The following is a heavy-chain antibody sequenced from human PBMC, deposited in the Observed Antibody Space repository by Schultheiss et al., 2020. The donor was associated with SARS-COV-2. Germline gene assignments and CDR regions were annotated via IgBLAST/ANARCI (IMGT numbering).Heavy chain of an antibody. J-gene: IGHJ6*02. CDR3: AKDLGYGDYVGNNYYGMDV. CDR1: GFTFSSYA. D-gene: IGHD4-17*01. CDR2: ISYDGSNK. V-gene: IGHV3-30*18. Sequence: GGSLRLSCAASGFTFSSYAMHWVRQALGKGLEWVAVISYDGSNKYYADSVKGRFTISRDNSKNTLYLQMNSLRAEDTAVYYCAKDLGYGDYVGNNYYGMDVWGQGTTVTVSS.